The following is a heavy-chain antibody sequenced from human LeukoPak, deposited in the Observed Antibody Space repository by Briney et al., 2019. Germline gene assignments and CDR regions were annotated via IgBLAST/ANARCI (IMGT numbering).Heavy chain of an antibody. CDR1: GFTFSDYN. D-gene: IGHD5-12*01. J-gene: IGHJ5*02. Sequence: GGSLRLSCAASGFTFSDYNMNWLRQAQGKGLEWVSNISSAGSIIYYADSVKGRFTISRDNVKNSLFLQMNSLRAEDTAVYYCARDAQWLVHKWFDPWGQGTLVTVSS. CDR3: ARDAQWLVHKWFDP. CDR2: ISSAGSII. V-gene: IGHV3-48*01.